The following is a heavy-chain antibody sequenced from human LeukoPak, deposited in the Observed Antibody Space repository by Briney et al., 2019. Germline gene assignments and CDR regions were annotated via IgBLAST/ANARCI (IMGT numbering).Heavy chain of an antibody. CDR1: GGTFSSYA. V-gene: IGHV1-69*05. J-gene: IGHJ3*02. CDR3: ARGDSPAPLYSSSSREGAFDI. CDR2: IIPIFGTA. D-gene: IGHD6-6*01. Sequence: ASVKVSCKASGGTFSSYAISWVRQAPGQGLEWMGRIIPIFGTANYAQKFQGRVTITTDESTSTAYMELSSLRSEDTAVYYCARGDSPAPLYSSSSREGAFDIWGQGTMVTVSS.